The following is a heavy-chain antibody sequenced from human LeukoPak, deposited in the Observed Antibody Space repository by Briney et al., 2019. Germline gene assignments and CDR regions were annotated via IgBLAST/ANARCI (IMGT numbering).Heavy chain of an antibody. J-gene: IGHJ4*02. D-gene: IGHD3-10*01. CDR3: ARDRFGRSIDY. CDR1: GFTFSSYA. CDR2: ISYDGSNK. V-gene: IGHV3-30-3*01. Sequence: GGSLRLSCAASGFTFSSYAMSWVRQAPGRGLEWVAVISYDGSNKYYADSVKGRFTISRDNSKNTLYLQMNSLRAEDTAVYYCARDRFGRSIDYWGQGTLVTVSS.